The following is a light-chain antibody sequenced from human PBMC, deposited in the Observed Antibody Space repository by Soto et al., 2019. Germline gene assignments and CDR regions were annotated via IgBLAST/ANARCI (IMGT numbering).Light chain of an antibody. V-gene: IGLV2-14*01. Sequence: QSVLTQPASVSGSPGQSITISCTGTSSDVGGYKYVSWYQQHPGKAPKLMIYDVSNRPSGVSNRFSGSKSGNTASLTISGLQAEDEADYYCISYTSISTYVFGTGTKLTVL. CDR2: DVS. CDR1: SSDVGGYKY. J-gene: IGLJ1*01. CDR3: ISYTSISTYV.